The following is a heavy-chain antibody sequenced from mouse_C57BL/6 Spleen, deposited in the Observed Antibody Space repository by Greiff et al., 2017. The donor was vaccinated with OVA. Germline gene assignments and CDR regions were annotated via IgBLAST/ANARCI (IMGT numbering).Heavy chain of an antibody. V-gene: IGHV5-17*01. CDR1: GFTFSDYG. Sequence: EVQGVESGGGLVKPGGSLKLSCAASGFTFSDYGMHWVRQAPEKGLEWVAYISSGSSTIYYADTVTGRFTISRDNAKNTLFLQMTSLRSEDTAMYYCARDPYDYDWYFDVWGTGTTVTVSS. J-gene: IGHJ1*03. D-gene: IGHD2-4*01. CDR3: ARDPYDYDWYFDV. CDR2: ISSGSSTI.